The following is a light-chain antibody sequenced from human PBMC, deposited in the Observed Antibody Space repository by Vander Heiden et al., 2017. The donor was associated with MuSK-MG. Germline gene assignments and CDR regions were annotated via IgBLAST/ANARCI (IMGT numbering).Light chain of an antibody. Sequence: DIQMTQSPSSLSASVGDRVTITCRASQSISSYLNWYQQKPGKAPKLLIYAASSLQSGVPSRFSGSGYGTDFTLTISSRQPADFTSYYCQQTYSNPPFTFGQGTKMEIK. CDR2: AAS. CDR3: QQTYSNPPFT. V-gene: IGKV1-39*01. J-gene: IGKJ2*01. CDR1: QSISSY.